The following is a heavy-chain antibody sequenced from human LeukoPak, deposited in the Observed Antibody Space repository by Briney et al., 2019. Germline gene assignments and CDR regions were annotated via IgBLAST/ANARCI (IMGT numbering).Heavy chain of an antibody. Sequence: VKVSCKASGYTFTSYGISWVRQAPGQGLEWMGWISAYNGNTNYAQKLQGRVTMTTDTSTSTAYMELRSLRSDDTAVYYCARDSMVLRYFDWSSDYWGQGTLVTVSS. CDR2: ISAYNGNT. D-gene: IGHD3-9*01. J-gene: IGHJ4*02. CDR3: ARDSMVLRYFDWSSDY. CDR1: GYTFTSYG. V-gene: IGHV1-18*01.